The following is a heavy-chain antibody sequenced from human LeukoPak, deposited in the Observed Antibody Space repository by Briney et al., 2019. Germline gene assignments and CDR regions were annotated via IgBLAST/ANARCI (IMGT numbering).Heavy chain of an antibody. CDR1: GYAFTGYY. V-gene: IGHV1-2*02. J-gene: IGHJ5*02. CDR3: ARGFRLSAIEDWFDP. Sequence: ASVKVSCKASGYAFTGYYMHWVRQAPGQGLEWMGWITPNSGGTKYAQRFQGRVTMTRDTSISTAYMELSGLRSDDTAVYYCARGFRLSAIEDWFDPWGQGTLVTVSS. CDR2: ITPNSGGT. D-gene: IGHD2-2*02.